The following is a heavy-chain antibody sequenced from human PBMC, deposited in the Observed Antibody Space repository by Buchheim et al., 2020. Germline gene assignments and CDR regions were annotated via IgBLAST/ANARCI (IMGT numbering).Heavy chain of an antibody. V-gene: IGHV3-23*01. D-gene: IGHD3-3*01. CDR1: GFTFSSYA. CDR3: AKDDSPRFLEWYQNPGFDY. CDR2: ISGSGGST. J-gene: IGHJ4*02. Sequence: EVQLLESGGGLVQPGGSLRLSCAASGFTFSSYAMSWVRQAPGKGLEWVSAISGSGGSTYYADSVKGRFTISRDTSKNTLYLQMNSLRAEDTAVYYCAKDDSPRFLEWYQNPGFDYWGQGTL.